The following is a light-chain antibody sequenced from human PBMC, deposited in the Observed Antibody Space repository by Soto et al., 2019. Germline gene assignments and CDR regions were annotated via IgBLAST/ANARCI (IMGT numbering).Light chain of an antibody. CDR1: SSSFGNYNF. CDR2: KAT. CDR3: CSYAGSSTLG. Sequence: QSALTQPASVSGSPGQSITISCTGTSSSFGNYNFVSGYHQSPGNAPKLMIYKATKRPSGVSNRFSGSKSSNTASLTISGLQAEDEADYYCCSYAGSSTLGFGGGTKLTVL. J-gene: IGLJ3*02. V-gene: IGLV2-23*01.